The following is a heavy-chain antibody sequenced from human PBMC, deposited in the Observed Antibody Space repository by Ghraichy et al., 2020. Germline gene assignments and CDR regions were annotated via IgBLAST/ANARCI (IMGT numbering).Heavy chain of an antibody. CDR2: MSYSGSA. CDR3: ARVNSDLNGLDV. Sequence: SETLSLTCTVSGGPISGYYWTWIRQPPGKGLEWIGYMSYSGSANYNPSLESRLTMSLDTSKNHFFLKLTSVTAADTALYYCARVNSDLNGLDVWGQGTTVIVSS. V-gene: IGHV4-59*01. J-gene: IGHJ6*02. D-gene: IGHD2-21*01. CDR1: GGPISGYY.